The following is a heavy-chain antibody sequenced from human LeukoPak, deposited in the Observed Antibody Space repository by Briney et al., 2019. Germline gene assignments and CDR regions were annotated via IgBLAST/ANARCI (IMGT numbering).Heavy chain of an antibody. Sequence: GESLKISCQGSGYSVTNYWIGWVRQMPGKGLEWMGIIYPGDSDTRYSPSLQGQVTISVDKSISTAYQQWSSLKASDTAMFYCARLRNYYGSGGMDVWGQGTTVTVSS. CDR3: ARLRNYYGSGGMDV. V-gene: IGHV5-51*01. CDR1: GYSVTNYW. CDR2: IYPGDSDT. J-gene: IGHJ6*02. D-gene: IGHD3-10*01.